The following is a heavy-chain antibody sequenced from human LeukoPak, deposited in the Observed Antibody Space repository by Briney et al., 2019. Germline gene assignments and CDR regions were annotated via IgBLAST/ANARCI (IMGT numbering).Heavy chain of an antibody. CDR2: INHSGST. Sequence: PSETLSLTCTVSGGSISSGSYYWSWIRQPPGKGLEWIGEINHSGSTNYNPSLKSRVTISVDTSKNQFSLKLSSVTAADTAVYYCARDLNYYDSNAYWGQGTLVTVSS. J-gene: IGHJ4*02. V-gene: IGHV4-39*07. D-gene: IGHD3-22*01. CDR3: ARDLNYYDSNAY. CDR1: GGSISSGSYY.